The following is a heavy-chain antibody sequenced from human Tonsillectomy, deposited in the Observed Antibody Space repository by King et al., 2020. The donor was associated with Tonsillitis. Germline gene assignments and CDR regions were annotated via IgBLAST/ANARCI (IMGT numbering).Heavy chain of an antibody. Sequence: VQLVESGGGLVQPGRSLRLSCTASGFTFDNYAMHWARQAPGKGLEWVSGISWNSGSIGYADSVKGRFTISRDNAKNSLYLQMNSLGAEDTALYYCAKGTYDLLTGNMDVWGKGTTVTVSS. CDR2: ISWNSGSI. V-gene: IGHV3-9*01. J-gene: IGHJ6*03. CDR1: GFTFDNYA. D-gene: IGHD3-9*01. CDR3: AKGTYDLLTGNMDV.